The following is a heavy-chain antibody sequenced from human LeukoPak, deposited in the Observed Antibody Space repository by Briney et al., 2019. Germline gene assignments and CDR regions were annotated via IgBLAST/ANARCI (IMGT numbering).Heavy chain of an antibody. J-gene: IGHJ4*02. CDR3: AGGGSYNDY. CDR1: GFTFSSYG. V-gene: IGHV3-30*02. Sequence: GGSLRPSCAASGFTFSSYGMHWVRQAPGKGLEWVAFIRYDGSNKYYADSVKGRFTISRDNSKNTLYLQMISLRADDTAVYYCAGGGSYNDYWGQGTLVTVSS. D-gene: IGHD1-26*01. CDR2: IRYDGSNK.